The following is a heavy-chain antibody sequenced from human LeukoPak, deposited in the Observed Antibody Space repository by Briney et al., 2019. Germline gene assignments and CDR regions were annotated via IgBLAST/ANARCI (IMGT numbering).Heavy chain of an antibody. CDR1: GGTFSSYA. Sequence: SVKVSCKASGGTFSSYAISWVRQAPGQGLEWMGGIIPIFGTANYAQKFQGRVTITADESTSTAYMELSSLRSEDTAVYYCARGYCSGGSCYGYFDYWGQGTLVTVSS. V-gene: IGHV1-69*13. J-gene: IGHJ4*02. D-gene: IGHD2-15*01. CDR3: ARGYCSGGSCYGYFDY. CDR2: IIPIFGTA.